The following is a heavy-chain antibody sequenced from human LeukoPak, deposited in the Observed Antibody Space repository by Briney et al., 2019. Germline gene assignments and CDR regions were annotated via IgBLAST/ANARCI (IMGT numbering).Heavy chain of an antibody. CDR2: IHPRGGDT. D-gene: IGHD3-10*01. CDR1: GYSFTAFY. Sequence: ASVRVSCKTSGYSFTAFYIHWVRQAPGQGLEWMGWIHPRGGDTTYAHKFQGRVTMTRDPSTSTAYLYLRSLRSDDTAVYYCARDGDYGTGSYYRGCIDSWGQGTPVTVSP. V-gene: IGHV1-2*02. CDR3: ARDGDYGTGSYYRGCIDS. J-gene: IGHJ4*02.